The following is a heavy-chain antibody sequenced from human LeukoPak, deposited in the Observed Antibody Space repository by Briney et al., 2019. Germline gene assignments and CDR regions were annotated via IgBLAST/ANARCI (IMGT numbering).Heavy chain of an antibody. CDR1: GYTLTELS. J-gene: IGHJ4*02. Sequence: ASVKVSCKVSGYTLTELSMHWVRQAPGEGLEWMGGFDPEDGETIYAQKFQGRVTMTEDTSTDTAYMELSSLRSEDTAVYYCATGTDYYDSSGYSLWGQGTLVTVSS. D-gene: IGHD3-22*01. CDR2: FDPEDGET. V-gene: IGHV1-24*01. CDR3: ATGTDYYDSSGYSL.